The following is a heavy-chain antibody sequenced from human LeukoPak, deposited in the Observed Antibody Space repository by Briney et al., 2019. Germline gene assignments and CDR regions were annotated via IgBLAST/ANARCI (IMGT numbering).Heavy chain of an antibody. CDR1: GFTFSSYS. Sequence: GGSLRLSCAASGFTFSSYSMNWVRQAPGKGLEWVSSISSSSSYIYYADSVKGRFTISRDNAKNSLYLRMNSLRAEDTAVYYCARESGGWYWTPRYLSPYYFDYWGQGTLVTVSS. CDR2: ISSSSSYI. V-gene: IGHV3-21*01. J-gene: IGHJ4*02. D-gene: IGHD6-19*01. CDR3: ARESGGWYWTPRYLSPYYFDY.